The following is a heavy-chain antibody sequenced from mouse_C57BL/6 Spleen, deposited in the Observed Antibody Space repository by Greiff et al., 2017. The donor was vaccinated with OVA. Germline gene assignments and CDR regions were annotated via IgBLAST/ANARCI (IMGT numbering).Heavy chain of an antibody. CDR1: GFTFSDYG. J-gene: IGHJ4*01. CDR3: AKLYYYAMDY. Sequence: EVQLQESGGGLVKPGGSLKLSCAASGFTFSDYGMHWVRQAPEKGLEWVAYISSGSSTIYYADTVKGRFTISRDNAKNTLFLQMTSLRSDDAALYYCAKLYYYAMDYWGQGTSVTVSA. CDR2: ISSGSSTI. D-gene: IGHD1-1*01. V-gene: IGHV5-17*01.